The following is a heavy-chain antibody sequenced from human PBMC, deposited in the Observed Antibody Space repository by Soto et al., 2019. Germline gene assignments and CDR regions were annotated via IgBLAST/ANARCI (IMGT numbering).Heavy chain of an antibody. CDR3: ARDRTRYSYGPSSFDY. CDR1: GYTFTSYA. J-gene: IGHJ4*02. D-gene: IGHD5-18*01. CDR2: INAGNGNT. V-gene: IGHV1-3*01. Sequence: ASVKVSCKASGYTFTSYAMHWVRQAPGQRLEWMGWINAGNGNTKYSQKFQGRVTITRDTSASTAYMELSSLRSEDTAVYYCARDRTRYSYGPSSFDYWGQGTLVTVSS.